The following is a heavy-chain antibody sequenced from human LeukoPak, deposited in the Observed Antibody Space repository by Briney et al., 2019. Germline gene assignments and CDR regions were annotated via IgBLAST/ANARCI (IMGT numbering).Heavy chain of an antibody. CDR3: VRDFTWAFDS. D-gene: IGHD7-27*01. CDR1: GFTFSGFS. Sequence: GGSLRLSCAASGFTFSGFSLSWVRQAPGKGLGWISNIRPSGSDMYHAASVKGLSTIAGESATNSLYLQMDNLEADASAVYFCVRDFTWAFDSWGQGTLVTVSS. J-gene: IGHJ4*02. CDR2: IRPSGSDM. V-gene: IGHV3-48*01.